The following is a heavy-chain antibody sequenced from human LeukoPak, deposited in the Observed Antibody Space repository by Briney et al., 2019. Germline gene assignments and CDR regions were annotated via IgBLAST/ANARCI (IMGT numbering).Heavy chain of an antibody. J-gene: IGHJ4*02. Sequence: ASVKVSCKASGYTFTSYGISWVRQAPGQGLEWMGWISGYNGNTNYAQKLQGRVTMTTDTSTSTVYMELRSLRSDDTAVYYCARVPYGSGSSHFDYWGQGTLVTVSS. CDR1: GYTFTSYG. D-gene: IGHD3-10*01. CDR3: ARVPYGSGSSHFDY. CDR2: ISGYNGNT. V-gene: IGHV1-18*01.